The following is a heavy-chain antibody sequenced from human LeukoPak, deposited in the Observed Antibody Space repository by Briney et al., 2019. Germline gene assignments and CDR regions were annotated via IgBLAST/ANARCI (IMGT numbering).Heavy chain of an antibody. Sequence: PGGSLRLSCAASGFTFSTYAMSGVRQAPGKGLEWVSAISGSGGSTYYADSVKGRFTISRDNSKNTLYLQINSLRAEDTAVYYCAKDLSGPTGSFGYWGQGTLVTVSS. V-gene: IGHV3-23*01. CDR2: ISGSGGST. J-gene: IGHJ4*02. CDR3: AKDLSGPTGSFGY. CDR1: GFTFSTYA. D-gene: IGHD1-1*01.